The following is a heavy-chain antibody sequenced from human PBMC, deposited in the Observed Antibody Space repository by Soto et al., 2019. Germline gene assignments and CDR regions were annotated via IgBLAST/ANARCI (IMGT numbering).Heavy chain of an antibody. CDR3: AKSSSITFGGVIVIAPFDY. D-gene: IGHD3-16*02. J-gene: IGHJ4*02. CDR2: ISGSGGST. Sequence: EVQLLESGGGLVQPGGSLRLSCAASGFTFSSYAMSWVRQAPGKGLEWVSAISGSGGSTYYADSVKGRFTIYRDNSKNTRYLQMNSLRAEDTAVYYCAKSSSITFGGVIVIAPFDYWGQGTLVTVSS. CDR1: GFTFSSYA. V-gene: IGHV3-23*01.